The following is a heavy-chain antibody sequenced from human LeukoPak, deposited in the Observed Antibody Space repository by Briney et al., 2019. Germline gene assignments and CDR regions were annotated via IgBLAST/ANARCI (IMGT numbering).Heavy chain of an antibody. CDR3: ARVYGSGSYYYFDY. CDR1: GFTFSDYH. J-gene: IGHJ4*02. V-gene: IGHV3-7*01. CDR2: IKQDGSEK. D-gene: IGHD3-10*01. Sequence: PGGSLRLSCAATGFTFSDYHINWVRQAPGKGLEWVANIKQDGSEKYYVDSVKGRFTISRDNAKNSLYLQMNSLRAEDTAVYYCARVYGSGSYYYFDYWGQGTLVTVSS.